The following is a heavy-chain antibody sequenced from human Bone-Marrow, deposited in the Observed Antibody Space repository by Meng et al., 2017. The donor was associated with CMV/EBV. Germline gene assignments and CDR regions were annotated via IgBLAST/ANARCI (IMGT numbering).Heavy chain of an antibody. CDR2: INPNSGGT. CDR1: GFTFSSYA. CDR3: ARGLSITIFGVVTASDAFDI. J-gene: IGHJ3*02. V-gene: IGHV1-2*02. Sequence: GGSLRLSCAASGFTFSSYAMHWVRQAPGQGLEWMGWINPNSGGTNYAQKFQGRVTMTRDTSISTAYMELSRLRSDDTAVYYCARGLSITIFGVVTASDAFDIWGQGTMVNVAS. D-gene: IGHD3-3*01.